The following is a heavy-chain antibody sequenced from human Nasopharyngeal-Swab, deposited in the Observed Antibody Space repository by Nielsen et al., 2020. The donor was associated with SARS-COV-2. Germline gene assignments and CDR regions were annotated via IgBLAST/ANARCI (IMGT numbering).Heavy chain of an antibody. CDR3: AAASYSSSLFYYYYGMDV. CDR1: GFAFTSSA. CDR2: IVVGSGNT. V-gene: IGHV1-58*02. D-gene: IGHD6-6*01. J-gene: IGHJ6*02. Sequence: SVKVSCKASGFAFTSSAMQWVRQARGQRLEWIGWIVVGSGNTNYAQKFQERVTITRDMSTSTAYMELSSLRSEDTAVYYCAAASYSSSLFYYYYGMDVWGQGTTVTASS.